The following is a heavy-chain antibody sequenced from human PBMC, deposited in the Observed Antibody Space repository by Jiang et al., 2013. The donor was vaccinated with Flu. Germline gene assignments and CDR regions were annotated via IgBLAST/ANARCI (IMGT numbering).Heavy chain of an antibody. V-gene: IGHV4-59*13. CDR1: GGSISSYY. J-gene: IGHJ5*02. Sequence: PGLVKPSETLSLTCTVSGGSISSYYWSWIRQPPGKGLEWIGYIYYSGSTNYNPSLKSRVTISVDTSKNQFSLKLSSVTAADTAVYYCAREMDYGGNANWFDPWGQGTLVTVSS. CDR3: AREMDYGGNANWFDP. CDR2: IYYSGST. D-gene: IGHD4-23*01.